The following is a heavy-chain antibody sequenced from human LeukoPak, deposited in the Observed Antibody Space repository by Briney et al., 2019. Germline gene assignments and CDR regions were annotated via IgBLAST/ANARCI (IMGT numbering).Heavy chain of an antibody. Sequence: GRSLRLSCAASGFTFSSYGMHWVRQAPGKGLEWVAVISYDGSNKYYADSVKGRFAISRDNSKNTLYLQMDSLRAEDTAVYYCARDWVQLWLHWFDPWGQGTLVTVSS. D-gene: IGHD5-18*01. CDR1: GFTFSSYG. CDR3: ARDWVQLWLHWFDP. J-gene: IGHJ5*02. V-gene: IGHV3-30*03. CDR2: ISYDGSNK.